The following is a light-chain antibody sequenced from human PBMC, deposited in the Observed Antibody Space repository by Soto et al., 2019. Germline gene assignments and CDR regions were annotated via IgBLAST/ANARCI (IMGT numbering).Light chain of an antibody. V-gene: IGKV3-20*01. CDR1: QSVSSSY. CDR3: QQYGSSRA. Sequence: EIVLTQSPGTLSLSPGERATLSCRASQSVSSSYLAWYQQKPGQAPRPLIYGASSRATGIPDRFSGSGSGTDFTLTISRLEPEDFAVYYCQQYGSSRAFGQGTRLEIK. J-gene: IGKJ5*01. CDR2: GAS.